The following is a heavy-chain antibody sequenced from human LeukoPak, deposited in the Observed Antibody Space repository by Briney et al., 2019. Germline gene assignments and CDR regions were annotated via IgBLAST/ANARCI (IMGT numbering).Heavy chain of an antibody. CDR3: ARGGTMVRGVITRFDY. D-gene: IGHD3-10*01. Sequence: SETLSLTCTVSGGSISSYYWSCIRQPPGKGLEWIGYIYYSGSTNYNPSLKSRVTISVDTSKNQFSLKLSSVTAADTAVYYCARGGTMVRGVITRFDYWGQGTLVTVSS. CDR2: IYYSGST. V-gene: IGHV4-59*01. CDR1: GGSISSYY. J-gene: IGHJ4*02.